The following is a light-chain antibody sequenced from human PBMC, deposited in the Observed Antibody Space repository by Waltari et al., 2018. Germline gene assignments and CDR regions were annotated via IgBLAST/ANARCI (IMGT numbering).Light chain of an antibody. Sequence: QSVLSQPPPASGTPGQRVHIPCSGSSSNLGGNYVSWYQQLPGTAPKLLIYKNNQRPSGVPDRFSGSKSGSSVSLAISGLRSEDEADYYCAAWDDSLSGWVFGGGTKLTVL. CDR1: SSNLGGNY. CDR3: AAWDDSLSGWV. V-gene: IGLV1-47*01. J-gene: IGLJ3*02. CDR2: KNN.